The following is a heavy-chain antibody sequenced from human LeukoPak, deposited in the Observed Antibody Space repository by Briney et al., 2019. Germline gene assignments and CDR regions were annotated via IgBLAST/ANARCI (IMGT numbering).Heavy chain of an antibody. Sequence: PGGSLRLSCAASGFTFSSYSMNWVRQAPGKGLEWVSSISSSSSYIYYADSVKGRFTISRDNAKNSLYLQMNSLRAEDTALYYCAKDKIAAAAHFFDYWGQGTLVTVSS. J-gene: IGHJ4*02. V-gene: IGHV3-21*04. CDR2: ISSSSSYI. CDR1: GFTFSSYS. D-gene: IGHD6-13*01. CDR3: AKDKIAAAAHFFDY.